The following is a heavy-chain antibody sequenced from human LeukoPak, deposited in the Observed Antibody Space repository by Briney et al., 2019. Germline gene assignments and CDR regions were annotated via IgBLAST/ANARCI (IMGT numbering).Heavy chain of an antibody. D-gene: IGHD5-18*01. CDR1: GYTFTSYD. CDR2: MNPNSGNT. Sequence: GASVKVSCKASGYTFTSYDINWVRQATGQGLEWMGWMNPNSGNTGYAQKFQGRVTITRNTSISTAYMELSSLRSEDTAVYYCARSGYGYGSDYFDYWGQGTLVTVSS. V-gene: IGHV1-8*03. J-gene: IGHJ4*02. CDR3: ARSGYGYGSDYFDY.